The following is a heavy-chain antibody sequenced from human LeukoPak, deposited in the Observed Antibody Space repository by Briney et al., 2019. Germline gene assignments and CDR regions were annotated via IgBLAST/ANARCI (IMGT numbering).Heavy chain of an antibody. D-gene: IGHD3-3*01. V-gene: IGHV1-46*01. J-gene: IGHJ4*02. CDR1: GYTFTSYY. CDR2: INPSGGST. Sequence: GASVKVSCKASGYTFTSYYMHWVRQAPGQGLEWMGIINPSGGSTSYAQKFQGRVTMTRDMSTSTVYMELSSLRSEDTAVYYCARGGPYYDFWSGYPIEWGQGTLVTVSA. CDR3: ARGGPYYDFWSGYPIE.